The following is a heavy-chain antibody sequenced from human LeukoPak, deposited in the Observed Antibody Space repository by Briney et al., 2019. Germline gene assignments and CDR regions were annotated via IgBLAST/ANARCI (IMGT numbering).Heavy chain of an antibody. CDR1: GFTFSTYS. D-gene: IGHD2-2*01. Sequence: GGSLRLSCAASGFTFSTYSINWARQAPGKGLEWVSSISSSSSYIYYADSVKGRFIISRDNAKNSLYLQMNSLRAEDTAVYYCARPRNAGYYYYMDVWGKGTTVTISS. CDR3: ARPRNAGYYYYMDV. V-gene: IGHV3-21*01. CDR2: ISSSSSYI. J-gene: IGHJ6*03.